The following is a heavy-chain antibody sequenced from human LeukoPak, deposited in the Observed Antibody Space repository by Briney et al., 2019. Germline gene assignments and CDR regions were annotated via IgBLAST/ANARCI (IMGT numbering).Heavy chain of an antibody. V-gene: IGHV4-59*12. CDR1: GGSISGYY. Sequence: SETLSLTCTVSGGSISGYYWSWIRQPPGKGLEWIGYIYYSGSTNYNPSLKSRVTMSVDTSKNQFSLKLSSVTAADTAVYYCARESRDGYNNFDYWGQGTLVTVSS. J-gene: IGHJ4*02. CDR3: ARESRDGYNNFDY. D-gene: IGHD5-24*01. CDR2: IYYSGST.